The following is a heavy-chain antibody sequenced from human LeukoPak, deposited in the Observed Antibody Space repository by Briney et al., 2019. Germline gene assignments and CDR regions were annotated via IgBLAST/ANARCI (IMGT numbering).Heavy chain of an antibody. D-gene: IGHD3-22*01. CDR1: GGSISSSSYY. CDR3: ARDMGTYYYDSSGYYTAFDI. CDR2: IYYSGST. V-gene: IGHV4-39*07. Sequence: SETLSLTCTVSGGSISSSSYYWGWIRQPPGKGLEWIGSIYYSGSTYYNPSLKSRVTISVDTSKNQFSLKLSSVTAADTAVYYCARDMGTYYYDSSGYYTAFDIWGQGTMVTVSS. J-gene: IGHJ3*02.